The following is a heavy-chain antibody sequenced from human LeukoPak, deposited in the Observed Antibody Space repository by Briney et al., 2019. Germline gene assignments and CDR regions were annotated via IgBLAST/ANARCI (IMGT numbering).Heavy chain of an antibody. V-gene: IGHV1-46*01. Sequence: ASVKVSCKASGYTFASYYMHWVRQAPGQGLEWLGIINPSGGSTSYAQKFQGRVTMTRDTSTSTVYMELSSLRSEDTAVYYCARDSASLRDGYNAIDYWGQGTLVTVSS. J-gene: IGHJ4*02. CDR2: INPSGGST. CDR1: GYTFASYY. CDR3: ARDSASLRDGYNAIDY. D-gene: IGHD5-24*01.